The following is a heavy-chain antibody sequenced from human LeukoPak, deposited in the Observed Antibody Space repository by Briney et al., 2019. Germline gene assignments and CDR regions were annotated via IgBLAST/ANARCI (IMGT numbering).Heavy chain of an antibody. CDR2: MYSGGST. CDR3: ASSGTASRGAMDV. J-gene: IGHJ6*02. CDR1: GLTGSINF. D-gene: IGHD1-1*01. Sequence: GGSLRLSCAASGLTGSINFMTWVRQAPGKGLEWVSAMYSGGSTFYADSVRGRFNISRDNSKKTMFLQMSSLRVEDAAVYYCASSGTASRGAMDVWGQGTTVTVSS. V-gene: IGHV3-66*01.